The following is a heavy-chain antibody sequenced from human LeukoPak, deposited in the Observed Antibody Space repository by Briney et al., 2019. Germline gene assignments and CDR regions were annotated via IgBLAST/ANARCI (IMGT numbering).Heavy chain of an antibody. J-gene: IGHJ1*01. CDR1: GFTFSSYS. Sequence: PGGSLRLSCAASGFTFSSYSMNWVRQAPGKRLEWVSYISSSTIYYADSVKGRFTISRDNAKNSLYLQMNSLRAEDTAVYYCARDLDSSSSGYFQHWGQGTLVTVSS. D-gene: IGHD6-6*01. CDR2: ISSSTI. V-gene: IGHV3-48*01. CDR3: ARDLDSSSSGYFQH.